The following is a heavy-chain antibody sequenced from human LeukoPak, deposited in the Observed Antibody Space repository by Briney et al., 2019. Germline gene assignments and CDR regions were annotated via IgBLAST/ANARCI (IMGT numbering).Heavy chain of an antibody. D-gene: IGHD2-2*01. J-gene: IGHJ5*02. V-gene: IGHV1-3*01. CDR3: ARGGPVVPAAIKGWFDP. CDR1: GYTFTSYA. Sequence: ASVKVSCKASGYTFTSYAMHWVRQAPGQRLEWMGWINAGNGNTKYSQKFQGRVTITRDTSASTAYMELSSLRSEDTAVYYCARGGPVVPAAIKGWFDPWGQGTLVTVSS. CDR2: INAGNGNT.